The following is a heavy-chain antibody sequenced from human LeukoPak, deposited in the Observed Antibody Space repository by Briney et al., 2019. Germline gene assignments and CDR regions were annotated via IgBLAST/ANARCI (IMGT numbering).Heavy chain of an antibody. CDR2: ITPHNGGT. V-gene: IGHV1-2*02. CDR1: GYAFIAHD. D-gene: IGHD2-15*01. CDR3: AKDGGSWSFDY. Sequence: ASLKVSCKAYGYAFIAHDLHWVRQAPGQGLEYPGWITPHNGGTRYAQKFQGRVTITMDTSTSTAFMELTSLKSDDTAIYYCAKDGGSWSFDYWGQGTLVTVSS. J-gene: IGHJ4*02.